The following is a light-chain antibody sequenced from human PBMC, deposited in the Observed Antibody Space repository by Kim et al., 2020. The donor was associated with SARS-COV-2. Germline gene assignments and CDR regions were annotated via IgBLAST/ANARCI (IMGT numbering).Light chain of an antibody. CDR1: QSVSSNY. J-gene: IGKJ1*01. CDR2: GAS. V-gene: IGKV3-20*01. CDR3: QQYSSSPAT. Sequence: SPGDRPTHSCRASQSVSSNYLAWYQQNPRPPPRLLIYGASSRATGTPDRFSGSVSETDFTLTITTLEPEDFAVYYCQQYSSSPATFGQGTKVDIK.